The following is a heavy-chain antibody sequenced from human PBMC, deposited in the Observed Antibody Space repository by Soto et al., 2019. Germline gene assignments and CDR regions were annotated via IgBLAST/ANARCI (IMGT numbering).Heavy chain of an antibody. V-gene: IGHV4-31*03. CDR3: ARDGQEGYYFDY. CDR1: GGSISSGGCY. CDR2: IYYSGST. Sequence: SETLSVTCPVSGGSISSGGCYWSWISKHPGKGLEWIGYIYYSGSTYYNPSLKSRVTISVDTSKNQFSLKLSSVTAADTAVYYCARDGQEGYYFDYWGQGTLVTVS. D-gene: IGHD2-2*01. J-gene: IGHJ4*02.